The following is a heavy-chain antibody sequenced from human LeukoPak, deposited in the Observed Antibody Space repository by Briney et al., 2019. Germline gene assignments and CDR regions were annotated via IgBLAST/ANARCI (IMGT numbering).Heavy chain of an antibody. D-gene: IGHD1-26*01. V-gene: IGHV1-18*01. J-gene: IGHJ6*02. Sequence: GASVKVSCKASGYTFTSYGISWVRQAPGQGLEWMGWVSAYNGNTNYAQKLQGRVTMTTDTSTSTAYMELRSLRSDDTAVYYCARVAVWELPPPYGMDVWGQGTTVTVSS. CDR1: GYTFTSYG. CDR3: ARVAVWELPPPYGMDV. CDR2: VSAYNGNT.